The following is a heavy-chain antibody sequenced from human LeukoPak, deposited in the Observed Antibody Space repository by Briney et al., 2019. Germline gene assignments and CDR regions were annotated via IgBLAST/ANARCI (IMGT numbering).Heavy chain of an antibody. V-gene: IGHV3-23*01. D-gene: IGHD3-10*01. Sequence: GGSLRLSCAASGFTFSNYAMSWVRQAPGKGLEWVSGISGSGASTYYADSVKGRFTISRDNSKNTLYLQMNSLRAEDTAVYYCAKDLPYLLYYFDYWGQGTLVTVSS. CDR3: AKDLPYLLYYFDY. J-gene: IGHJ4*02. CDR2: ISGSGAST. CDR1: GFTFSNYA.